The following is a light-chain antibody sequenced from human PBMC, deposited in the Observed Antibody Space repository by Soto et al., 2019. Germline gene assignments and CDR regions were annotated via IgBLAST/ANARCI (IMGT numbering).Light chain of an antibody. V-gene: IGLV2-14*01. J-gene: IGLJ7*01. CDR3: SSYSTTTTPQWV. CDR1: SNDIGGYNY. Sequence: QSALTQPASVSGSPGQSITIPCTGSSNDIGGYNYVSWYQQHPGRAPKLVIYKVSDRPSGVSTRFSASKSGNTASLTISGLQAEDEADYYCSSYSTTTTPQWVFGGGTQRPSS. CDR2: KVS.